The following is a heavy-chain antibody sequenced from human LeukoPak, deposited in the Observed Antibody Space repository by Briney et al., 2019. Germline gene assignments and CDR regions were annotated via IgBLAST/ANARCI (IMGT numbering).Heavy chain of an antibody. CDR3: ARAGLDYDILTGYYGTFDY. J-gene: IGHJ4*02. CDR1: GGSISSGDYY. D-gene: IGHD3-9*01. Sequence: PSETLSLTCTVSGGSISSGDYYWSWIRQPPGKGLEWIGYIYYSGSTYYNPSLKSRVTISVDTSKNQFSLKLSSVTAADTAVYYCARAGLDYDILTGYYGTFDYWGQGTLVTVSS. CDR2: IYYSGST. V-gene: IGHV4-30-4*01.